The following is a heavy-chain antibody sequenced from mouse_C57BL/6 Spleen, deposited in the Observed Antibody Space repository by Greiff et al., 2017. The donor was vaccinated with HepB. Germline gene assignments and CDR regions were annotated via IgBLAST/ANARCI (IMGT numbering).Heavy chain of an antibody. CDR2: ISYDGSN. CDR3: AREGYYYGSSPWFAY. Sequence: DVQLVESGPGLVKPSQSLSLTCSVTGYSITSGYYWNWIRQFPGNKLEWMGYISYDGSNNYNPSLKNRISITRDTSKNQFFLKLNSVTTEDTATYYCAREGYYYGSSPWFAYCGQGTLVTVSA. D-gene: IGHD1-1*01. J-gene: IGHJ3*01. V-gene: IGHV3-6*01. CDR1: GYSITSGYY.